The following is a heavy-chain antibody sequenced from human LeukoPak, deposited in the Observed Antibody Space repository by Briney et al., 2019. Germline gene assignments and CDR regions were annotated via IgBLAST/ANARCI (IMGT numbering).Heavy chain of an antibody. J-gene: IGHJ4*02. CDR3: ARHLRYFDWLATFDY. Sequence: SETLSLTCTVSGGSISSSSFYWGWIRQPPGKGPEWIGSIYYSGITYYNPSLESRVTISADTSKNQFSLKLTSVTAADTAVYFCARHLRYFDWLATFDYWGQGTLVTVSS. D-gene: IGHD3-9*01. CDR1: GGSISSSSFY. CDR2: IYYSGIT. V-gene: IGHV4-39*01.